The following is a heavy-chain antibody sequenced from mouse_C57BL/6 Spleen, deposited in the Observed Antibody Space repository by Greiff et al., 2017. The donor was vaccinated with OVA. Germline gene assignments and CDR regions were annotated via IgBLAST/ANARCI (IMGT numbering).Heavy chain of an antibody. Sequence: VQLQQSGPELVKPGASVKISCKASGYTFTDYYMNWVKQSHGKSLEWIGDINPNNGGTSYNQKFKGKATLTVDKSSSTAYMELRSLTSEDSAVYYGARRSRFSTTVDYAMDYWGKGTSVTVSS. V-gene: IGHV1-26*01. J-gene: IGHJ4*01. CDR3: ARRSRFSTTVDYAMDY. CDR1: GYTFTDYY. D-gene: IGHD1-1*01. CDR2: INPNNGGT.